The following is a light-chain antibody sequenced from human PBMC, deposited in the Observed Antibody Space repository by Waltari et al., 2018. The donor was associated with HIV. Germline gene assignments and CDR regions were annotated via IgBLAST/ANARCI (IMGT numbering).Light chain of an antibody. Sequence: QSVLTQPPSVSGAPGQRVTISCTGSSSNIGAGYDVHWYQQLPGTAPKLLIYGSSNRPSGVPDRFSVSKSGTSASLAITGLQAEDEADYYCQSYDSSLSGSSVFGTGTKVTVL. V-gene: IGLV1-40*01. J-gene: IGLJ1*01. CDR1: SSNIGAGYD. CDR2: GSS. CDR3: QSYDSSLSGSSV.